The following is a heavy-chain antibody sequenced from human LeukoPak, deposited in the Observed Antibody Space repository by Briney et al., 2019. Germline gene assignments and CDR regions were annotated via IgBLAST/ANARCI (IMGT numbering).Heavy chain of an antibody. Sequence: GGSLRLSCAASGFTVSSNYMSWVRQAPGKGLEWVSVIYSGGSTYYADSVKGRFTISRDNSKNTLYHQMNSLRAEDTAVYYCARGKYDFWSGYYHGEFDYWGQGTLVTVSS. CDR1: GFTVSSNY. J-gene: IGHJ4*02. CDR3: ARGKYDFWSGYYHGEFDY. D-gene: IGHD3-3*01. V-gene: IGHV3-53*01. CDR2: IYSGGST.